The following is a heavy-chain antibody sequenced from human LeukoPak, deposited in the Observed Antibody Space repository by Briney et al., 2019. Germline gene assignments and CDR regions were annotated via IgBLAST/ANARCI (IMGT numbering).Heavy chain of an antibody. CDR1: GYTFTSYG. V-gene: IGHV1-18*01. CDR2: ISAYNGDT. Sequence: ASVKVSCKASGYTFTSYGISWVRQAPGQGLEWMGWISAYNGDTNYAQKLQGRVTMTTDTSTSTAYMELSSLRSEDTAVYYCARDWACSGGSCYSEWFDPWGQGTLVTVSS. CDR3: ARDWACSGGSCYSEWFDP. J-gene: IGHJ5*02. D-gene: IGHD2-15*01.